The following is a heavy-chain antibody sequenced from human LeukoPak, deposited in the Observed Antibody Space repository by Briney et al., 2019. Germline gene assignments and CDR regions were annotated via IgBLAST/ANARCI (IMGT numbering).Heavy chain of an antibody. V-gene: IGHV7-4-1*04. CDR2: INTNTGNP. CDR1: GYTFTSYA. CDR3: ARALYYDFWSGYYTYYYYGMDV. D-gene: IGHD3-3*01. J-gene: IGHJ6*02. Sequence: ASVKVSCKASGYTFTSYAMNWVRQAPGQGLEWMGWINTNTGNPTYAQGFTGRFVFSLDTSVSMAYLQISSLKAEDTAVYYCARALYYDFWSGYYTYYYYGMDVWGQGTTVTVSS.